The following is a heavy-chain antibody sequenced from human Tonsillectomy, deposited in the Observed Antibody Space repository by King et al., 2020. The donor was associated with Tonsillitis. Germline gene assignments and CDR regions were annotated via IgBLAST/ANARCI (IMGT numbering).Heavy chain of an antibody. J-gene: IGHJ4*02. V-gene: IGHV3-30*02. D-gene: IGHD7-27*01. CDR2: IHNDGSKN. CDR3: AKDYYWGKLDY. CDR1: GFHFSGYG. Sequence: VQLVESGGGVVQPGGSLRLSCAASGFHFSGYGMHWVRQAPGKGLEWVAFIHNDGSKNYHADSVKGRFTITRDNAKNTLHLQMNSLSAEDTAIYYCAKDYYWGKLDYWGQGSLVTVSS.